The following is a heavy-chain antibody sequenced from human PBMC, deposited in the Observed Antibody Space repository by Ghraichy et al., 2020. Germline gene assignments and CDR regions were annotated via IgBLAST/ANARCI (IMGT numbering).Heavy chain of an antibody. CDR3: ARERSRWFDPFYYFDY. CDR2: INHSGST. Sequence: SETLSLTCAVYGGSFSGYYWSWIRQPPGKGLEWIGEINHSGSTNYNPSLKSRVTISVDTSKNQFSLKLSSVTAADTAVYYCARERSRWFDPFYYFDYWGQGTLVTVSS. J-gene: IGHJ4*02. D-gene: IGHD3-10*01. CDR1: GGSFSGYY. V-gene: IGHV4-34*01.